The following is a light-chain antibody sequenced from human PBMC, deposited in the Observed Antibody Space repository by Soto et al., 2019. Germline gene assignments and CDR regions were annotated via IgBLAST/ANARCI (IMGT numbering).Light chain of an antibody. CDR1: QSVTSNY. CDR2: GTS. V-gene: IGKV3-20*01. J-gene: IGKJ1*01. CDR3: HQYGRSPRGT. Sequence: DIVLTQSPGTLSLSPGERATLSCRASQSVTSNYLAWYQQKPGQAPRLLMYGTSSRATGIPDRFSSSGSGTDFTLTISSLEPEDFAVYYCHQYGRSPRGTFGQGTKVEIK.